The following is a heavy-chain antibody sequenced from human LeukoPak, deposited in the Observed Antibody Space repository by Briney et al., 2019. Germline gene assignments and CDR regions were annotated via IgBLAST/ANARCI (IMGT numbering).Heavy chain of an antibody. J-gene: IGHJ6*03. CDR1: GFTFSSYW. CDR2: INSDGSST. V-gene: IGHV3-74*01. CDR3: ARGDYDILTGYDYYYYMDV. Sequence: GGSLRLSCAASGFTFSSYWMHWVRQAPGKGLVWVSRINSDGSSTSYADSVKGRFTISRDNAKNSLYLQMDSLRAEDTAVYYCARGDYDILTGYDYYYYMDVWGKGTTVTISS. D-gene: IGHD3-9*01.